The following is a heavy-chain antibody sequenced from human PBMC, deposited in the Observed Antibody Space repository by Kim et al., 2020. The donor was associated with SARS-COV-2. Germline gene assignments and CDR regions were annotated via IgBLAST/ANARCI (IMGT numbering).Heavy chain of an antibody. Sequence: YIYYADSVKGRFTISRDNAKNSLYLQMNSLRAEDTAVYYCARDPGGSYYYWGQGTLVTVSS. CDR2: YI. D-gene: IGHD1-26*01. CDR3: ARDPGGSYYY. V-gene: IGHV3-21*01. J-gene: IGHJ4*02.